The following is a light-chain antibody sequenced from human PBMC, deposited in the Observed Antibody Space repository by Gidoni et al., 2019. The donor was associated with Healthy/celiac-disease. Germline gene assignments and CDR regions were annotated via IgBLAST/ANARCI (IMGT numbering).Light chain of an antibody. CDR1: PSVSSSY. CDR2: GAS. Sequence: EIALTQSPGTLSLSPGERATLSCRASPSVSSSYLAWYQQKQGQAPRLLIYGASSRATGIPDRVSGSGSATDFTLPISRLQPEDFAVYYCQQYGSSPLTFGQXTKVEIK. J-gene: IGKJ1*01. CDR3: QQYGSSPLT. V-gene: IGKV3-20*01.